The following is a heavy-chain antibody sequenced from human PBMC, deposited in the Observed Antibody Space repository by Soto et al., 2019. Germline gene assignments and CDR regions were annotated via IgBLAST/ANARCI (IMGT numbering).Heavy chain of an antibody. D-gene: IGHD6-13*01. CDR3: ARRARYSNDAFDI. V-gene: IGHV1-8*01. CDR1: GYTFTSYD. J-gene: IGHJ3*02. Sequence: GASVKVSCKASGYTFTSYDINWVRQATGQGLEWMGWMNPNSGNTGYAQKFQGRVTMTRNTSISTAYMELSSLRSEDTAVYYCARRARYSNDAFDIWGQGTMVTVSS. CDR2: MNPNSGNT.